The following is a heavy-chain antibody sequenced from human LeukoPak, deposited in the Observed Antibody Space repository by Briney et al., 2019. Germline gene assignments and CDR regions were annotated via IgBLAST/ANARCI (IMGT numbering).Heavy chain of an antibody. CDR2: ISYDGSNK. Sequence: GGSLTLSCAASGFTFSSYAMHWVRQAPGKGREWVAVISYDGSNKYYANSVKGRFTISRDNSKNTLYLQMNSLRAEDRAVYYCAKALRQLLPTDYWGQGTLVTVSS. CDR1: GFTFSSYA. J-gene: IGHJ4*02. CDR3: AKALRQLLPTDY. D-gene: IGHD6-6*01. V-gene: IGHV3-30*04.